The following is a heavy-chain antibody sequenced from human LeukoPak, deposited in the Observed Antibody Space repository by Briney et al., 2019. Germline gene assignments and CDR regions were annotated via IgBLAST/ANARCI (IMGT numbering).Heavy chain of an antibody. D-gene: IGHD5-12*01. CDR3: ARVGGYSGYGGDY. CDR1: GFTFSSYW. J-gene: IGHJ4*02. V-gene: IGHV3-7*01. CDR2: IKQDGSEK. Sequence: GGSLRLSCAASGFTFSSYWMSWVRQAPGKGLEWVANIKQDGSEKYYVDSVKGRFTISRDNAKNSLYQQMNSLRAEDTAVYYCARVGGYSGYGGDYWGQGTLVTVSS.